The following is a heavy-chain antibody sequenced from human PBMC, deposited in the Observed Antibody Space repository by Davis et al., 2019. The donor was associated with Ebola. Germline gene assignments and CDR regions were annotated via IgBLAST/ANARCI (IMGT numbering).Heavy chain of an antibody. CDR2: ISGSGGST. D-gene: IGHD2-15*01. CDR3: AKDASPVRIPNWFDP. V-gene: IGHV3-23*01. Sequence: PGGSLRLSCAASGFTFSSYAMSWVRQAPGKGLEWVSAISGSGGSTYYADSVKGRFTISRDNSKNTLYLQMNSLRAEDTAIYYCAKDASPVRIPNWFDPWGQGTLVTVSS. J-gene: IGHJ5*02. CDR1: GFTFSSYA.